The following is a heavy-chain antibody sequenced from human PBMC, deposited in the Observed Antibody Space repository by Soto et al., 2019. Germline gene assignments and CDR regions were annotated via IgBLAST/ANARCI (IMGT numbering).Heavy chain of an antibody. Sequence: SETLSLTCTVSGGSISSYYWSWIRQPPGKGLEWIGYIYYSGSTNYNPSLKSRVTISVDTSKNQFSLKLSSVTAADTAVYYCARDLGKVVVAATGGFDPWGQGTLVTVSS. J-gene: IGHJ5*02. CDR1: GGSISSYY. D-gene: IGHD2-15*01. CDR2: IYYSGST. V-gene: IGHV4-59*01. CDR3: ARDLGKVVVAATGGFDP.